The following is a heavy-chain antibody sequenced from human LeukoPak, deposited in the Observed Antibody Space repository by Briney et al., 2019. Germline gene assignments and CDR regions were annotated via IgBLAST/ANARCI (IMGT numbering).Heavy chain of an antibody. CDR3: ARDRCGGGSCHYYFDY. D-gene: IGHD2-15*01. Sequence: GSLRLSCAASGFTFSSYGMHWVRQAPGKGLEWVAVIWYDGSNKYYADSVKGRFTISRDNSKNTLYLQMNSLRADDTAVYFCARDRCGGGSCHYYFDYWGQGTLVTVSS. V-gene: IGHV3-33*01. J-gene: IGHJ4*02. CDR1: GFTFSSYG. CDR2: IWYDGSNK.